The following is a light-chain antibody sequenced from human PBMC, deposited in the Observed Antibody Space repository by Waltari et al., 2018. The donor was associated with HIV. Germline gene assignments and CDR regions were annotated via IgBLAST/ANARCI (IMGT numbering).Light chain of an antibody. Sequence: QSALTPPASVSGSRGQSITMSCTGTSSDIGAYNHVSWFQQRPGKAPKLIIYDVTDRPSGVSKRFSGSKSGITASLTISGLQADDEGDYYCSSYTASNTLWVFGGGTKLTVL. CDR3: SSYTASNTLWV. CDR2: DVT. V-gene: IGLV2-14*03. J-gene: IGLJ3*02. CDR1: SSDIGAYNH.